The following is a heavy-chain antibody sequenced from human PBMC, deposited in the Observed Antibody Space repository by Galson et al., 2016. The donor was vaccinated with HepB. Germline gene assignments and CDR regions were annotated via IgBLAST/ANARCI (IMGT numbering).Heavy chain of an antibody. D-gene: IGHD2-15*01. Sequence: SLRLSCAASGFTFSSYSMNWVRQAPGKGLEWVSSISLSSSYIYYADSVKGRFTISRDNAKNVVYLQMNSLRSEDSALYYCGKDLLPGGLDVWGQGTTVTVSS. V-gene: IGHV3-21*04. CDR2: ISLSSSYI. J-gene: IGHJ6*02. CDR3: GKDLLPGGLDV. CDR1: GFTFSSYS.